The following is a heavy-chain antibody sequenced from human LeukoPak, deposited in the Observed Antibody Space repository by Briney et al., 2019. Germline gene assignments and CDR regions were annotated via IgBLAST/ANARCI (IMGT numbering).Heavy chain of an antibody. Sequence: GGSPRLSCAASGFTFSSYEMNWVRQAPGKGLEWISYISSSSTTIYYADSVKGRFTISRDNANNSLYLEMNSLRAEDTAVYYCARHVSGRWELFFDSWGQGALVTVSS. CDR3: ARHVSGRWELFFDS. J-gene: IGHJ4*02. CDR1: GFTFSSYE. D-gene: IGHD4-23*01. CDR2: ISSSSTTI. V-gene: IGHV3-48*03.